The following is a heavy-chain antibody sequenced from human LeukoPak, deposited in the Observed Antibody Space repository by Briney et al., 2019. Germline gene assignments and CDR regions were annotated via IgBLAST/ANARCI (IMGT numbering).Heavy chain of an antibody. Sequence: RTGGSLRLSCAASGFTFSNYAMNWGRQAPGKGLEWVSSISGSGGNTYYADSVKGRFTISRDNSKNTLYLQMNSLRAEDSAIYYCAKGETFYYGSGDYWGQGTLVTVSS. CDR1: GFTFSNYA. CDR3: AKGETFYYGSGDY. J-gene: IGHJ4*02. D-gene: IGHD3-10*01. CDR2: ISGSGGNT. V-gene: IGHV3-23*01.